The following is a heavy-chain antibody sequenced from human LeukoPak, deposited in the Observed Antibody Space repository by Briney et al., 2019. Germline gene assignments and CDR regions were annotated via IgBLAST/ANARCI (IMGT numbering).Heavy chain of an antibody. CDR2: IKQDGSEK. CDR1: GFTFSSYW. Sequence: PGGSLRLSCAASGFTFSSYWMSWVRQAPGKGLEWVANIKQDGSEKYYVDSVKGRFTISRDNAKNSLYLQMNSLRADDTAVYYCAKEWSSSWYEYFQHWGQGTLVTVSS. CDR3: AKEWSSSWYEYFQH. D-gene: IGHD6-13*01. J-gene: IGHJ1*01. V-gene: IGHV3-7*03.